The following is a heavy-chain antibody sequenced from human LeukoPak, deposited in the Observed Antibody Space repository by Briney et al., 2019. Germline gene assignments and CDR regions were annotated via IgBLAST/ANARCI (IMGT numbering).Heavy chain of an antibody. D-gene: IGHD3-16*01. CDR2: INAYNGNK. CDR1: GYTFTSYG. J-gene: IGHJ6*03. V-gene: IGHV1-18*01. CDR3: ALGGQASPMDV. Sequence: ASVKDSCKASGYTFTSYGISWVRQAPAKGLDWMGWINAYNGNKNYAQKLHGRVTMTTDTSTSTAYMELRSLRSDDTAVYYCALGGQASPMDVWGKGTTVTVSS.